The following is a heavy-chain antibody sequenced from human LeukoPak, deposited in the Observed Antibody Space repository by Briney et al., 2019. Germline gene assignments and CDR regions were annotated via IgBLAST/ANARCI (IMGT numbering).Heavy chain of an antibody. J-gene: IGHJ4*02. CDR3: AKDLEYSSPYYFDY. CDR1: GFPFSSYA. CDR2: ISGSGGST. D-gene: IGHD6-6*01. Sequence: PGGSLRLSCAASGFPFSSYAMSWVRQAPGKGLEWVSAISGSGGSTYYADSVEGRFTISRDNSKNTLYLQMNSLRAEDTAVYYCAKDLEYSSPYYFDYWGQGTLVTVSS. V-gene: IGHV3-23*01.